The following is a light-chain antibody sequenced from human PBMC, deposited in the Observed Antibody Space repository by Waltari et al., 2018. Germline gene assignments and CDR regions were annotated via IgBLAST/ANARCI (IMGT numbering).Light chain of an antibody. CDR2: WAS. Sequence: EIVMTQSTESPAVSLGETATITCKSSQSILYTPNNKNHLAWYQQKPGQPPRLPIYWASSRHSGVPDGFSSSGSGTEFTLTISSLQAEDVAVYYCQQYFDNPRTFGQGTRLEIK. V-gene: IGKV4-1*01. CDR3: QQYFDNPRT. CDR1: QSILYTPNNKNH. J-gene: IGKJ2*01.